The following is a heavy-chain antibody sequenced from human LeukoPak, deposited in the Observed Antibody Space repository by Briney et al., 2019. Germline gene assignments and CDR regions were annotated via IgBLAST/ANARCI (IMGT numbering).Heavy chain of an antibody. CDR1: WALQWLL. Sequence: PSEDPVPHLRCLWWALQWLLLELDPPVPREGLEWIGEINHSGSTNYNPSLKSRVTISVDTSKNQFSLKLSSVTAADTAVYYCARGRATYDFWSGYLFDYWGQGTLVTVSS. V-gene: IGHV4-34*01. D-gene: IGHD3-3*01. CDR2: INHSGST. CDR3: ARGRATYDFWSGYLFDY. J-gene: IGHJ4*02.